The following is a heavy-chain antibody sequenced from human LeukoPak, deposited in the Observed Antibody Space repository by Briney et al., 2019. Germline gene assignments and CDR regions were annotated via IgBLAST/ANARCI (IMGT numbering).Heavy chain of an antibody. Sequence: GASVKVSCKXSGYTFTSYDINWVRQATGQGLEWMGWMNPNSGNTGYAQKFQDRVTMTRNTSISTAYMELSSLRSEDTAVYYCARSIAAGPNWFDPWGQGTLVTVSS. CDR2: MNPNSGNT. V-gene: IGHV1-8*01. J-gene: IGHJ5*02. CDR3: ARSIAAGPNWFDP. D-gene: IGHD6-13*01. CDR1: GYTFTSYD.